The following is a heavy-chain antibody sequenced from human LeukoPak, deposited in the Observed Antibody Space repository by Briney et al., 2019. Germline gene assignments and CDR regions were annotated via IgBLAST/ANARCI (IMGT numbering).Heavy chain of an antibody. J-gene: IGHJ6*03. Sequence: GGSLRLSCAASGFTFNDHYMTWIRQAPGKGLEWVSYISPRSTTIYYADSVKGRFTISRDNAKNSLYLQMNRLGAEDTAVYYCAREAYGGYVDDFYYYYYMDVWGKGTTVSVSS. V-gene: IGHV3-11*04. CDR3: AREAYGGYVDDFYYYYYMDV. CDR2: ISPRSTTI. D-gene: IGHD4-17*01. CDR1: GFTFNDHY.